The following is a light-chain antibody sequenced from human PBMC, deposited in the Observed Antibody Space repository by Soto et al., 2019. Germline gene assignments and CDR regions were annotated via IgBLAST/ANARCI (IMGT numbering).Light chain of an antibody. V-gene: IGKV1-39*01. CDR3: QQSYSTPFT. Sequence: DIQMTQSPSSLSASVGDRVTITCRASQRISNFLNWYQQKPGKAPNLLIYTTSSLQSGVPSRFSGGGSGTDFTLTINSLQPDDFETYFCQQSYSTPFTLGPGTKVDIK. CDR2: TTS. J-gene: IGKJ3*01. CDR1: QRISNF.